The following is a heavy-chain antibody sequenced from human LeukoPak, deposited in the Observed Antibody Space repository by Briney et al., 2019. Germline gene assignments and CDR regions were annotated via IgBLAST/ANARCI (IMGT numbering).Heavy chain of an antibody. J-gene: IGHJ6*03. CDR2: INPNSGGT. D-gene: IGHD6-6*01. CDR1: GYTFTGYY. V-gene: IGHV1-2*02. CDR3: ARDQSNYMDV. Sequence: ASVKVSCKASGYTFTGYYMHWVRQAPGQGLEWMGWINPNSGGTNYAQKFQGRVTMTRDTSTSTVYMELSSLRSEDTAVYYCARDQSNYMDVWGKGTTVPVSS.